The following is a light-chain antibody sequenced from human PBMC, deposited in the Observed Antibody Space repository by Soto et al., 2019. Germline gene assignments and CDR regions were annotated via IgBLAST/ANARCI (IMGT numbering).Light chain of an antibody. V-gene: IGKV1-39*01. CDR2: AAS. Sequence: DIQMTQSPSSLSASVGDIVTITCRASQSVSTYLSWYQQTSGKAPKLLIYAASSLQRGVPSRFSGSGSGTDFTLTISSLQPDDFATYYCQQYNSYSWTFGQGTKVDIK. CDR1: QSVSTY. CDR3: QQYNSYSWT. J-gene: IGKJ1*01.